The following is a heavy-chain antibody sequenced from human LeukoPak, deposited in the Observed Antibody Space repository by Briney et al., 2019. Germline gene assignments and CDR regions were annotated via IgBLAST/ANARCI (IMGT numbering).Heavy chain of an antibody. CDR2: IKQDGSEK. D-gene: IGHD4/OR15-4a*01. Sequence: GGSLRLSCVASGFTFSNYWMSWVRQAPGKGLEWVANIKQDGSEKYYVDSVKGRFTISRDNAKNSLYLQMNSLRAEDTAVYYCARDTLGEGEDANYAVYYFDYWGQGTVVTVSS. CDR3: ARDTLGEGEDANYAVYYFDY. V-gene: IGHV3-7*01. J-gene: IGHJ4*02. CDR1: GFTFSNYW.